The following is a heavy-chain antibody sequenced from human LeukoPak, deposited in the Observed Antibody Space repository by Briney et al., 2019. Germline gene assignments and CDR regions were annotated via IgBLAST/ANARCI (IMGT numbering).Heavy chain of an antibody. CDR2: IKQDGSEK. J-gene: IGHJ4*02. CDR1: GFRFSSYA. CDR3: ASPIMVRGDQEDY. D-gene: IGHD3-10*01. Sequence: GGSLRLSCAASGFRFSSYAMSWVRQAPGKGLEWVANIKQDGSEKYYVDSVRGRFTISRDNAKNSLYLQMNSLRAEDTAVYYCASPIMVRGDQEDYWGQGTLVTVSS. V-gene: IGHV3-7*01.